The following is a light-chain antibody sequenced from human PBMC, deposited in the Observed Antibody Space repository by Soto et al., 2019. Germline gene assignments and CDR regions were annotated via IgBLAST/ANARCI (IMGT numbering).Light chain of an antibody. CDR2: GAS. CDR1: QSVGSN. CDR3: QKFNKWPWT. J-gene: IGKJ1*01. V-gene: IGKV3-15*01. Sequence: EIILTQSPVTLSVSPGERATLSCGASQSVGSNLAWYQQKPGQAPRLLIYGASTRATGVPPRFSGSGSGTEFTLTISSLQSEDFAVYYCQKFNKWPWTFGQGTKVEIK.